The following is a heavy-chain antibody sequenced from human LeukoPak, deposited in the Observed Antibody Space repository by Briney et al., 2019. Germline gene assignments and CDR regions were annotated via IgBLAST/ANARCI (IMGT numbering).Heavy chain of an antibody. CDR3: ARQVYYYYYMDV. CDR1: GDSITSHY. Sequence: SETLSLTCNVSGDSITSHYWNWIRQAPGKGLEWMGYIYYKGSIKYNPSLTSGVSMSVDTSKIQFSLKLSSVTAADTAVYYCARQVYYYYYMDVWGKGTPVTVSS. J-gene: IGHJ6*03. V-gene: IGHV4-59*08. CDR2: IYYKGSI.